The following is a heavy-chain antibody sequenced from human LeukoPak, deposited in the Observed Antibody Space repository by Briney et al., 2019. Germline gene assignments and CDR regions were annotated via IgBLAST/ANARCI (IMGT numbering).Heavy chain of an antibody. D-gene: IGHD2-15*01. V-gene: IGHV4-31*03. Sequence: PSQTLSLTCTVSGGSISSGGYSWSWIRQHPGKGLEWIGYIYYSGSTYYNPSLKSRVTISVDTSKNQFSLKLSSVTAADTAVYYCARHDRVWVVVADYWGQGTLVTVSS. J-gene: IGHJ4*02. CDR1: GGSISSGGYS. CDR2: IYYSGST. CDR3: ARHDRVWVVVADY.